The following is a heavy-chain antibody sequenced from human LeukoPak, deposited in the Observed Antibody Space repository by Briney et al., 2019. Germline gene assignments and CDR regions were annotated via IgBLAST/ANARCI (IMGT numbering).Heavy chain of an antibody. D-gene: IGHD1-1*01. CDR2: ISYDGSNK. J-gene: IGHJ4*02. CDR3: AKANWVSNADAVW. V-gene: IGHV3-30*14. Sequence: GRSLRLSCAASGFTFSSYAMHWVRQAPGKGLEWVAVISYDGSNKYYADSVKGRFTISRDNSRNTVYLQLNNLRVEDTAIYYCAKANWVSNADAVWWGQGTQVTVSS. CDR1: GFTFSSYA.